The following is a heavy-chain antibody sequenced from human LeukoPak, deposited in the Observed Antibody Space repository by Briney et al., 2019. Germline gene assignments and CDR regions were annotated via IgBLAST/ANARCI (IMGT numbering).Heavy chain of an antibody. CDR1: GYTFTSYY. CDR2: INPSGGST. CDR3: ARCSGWYLMYFDY. Sequence: RASVKVSCKASGYTFTSYYMHWVRQAPGQGLEWMGIINPSGGSTSYAQKLQGRVTMTRDMSTSTVYMELSSLRSEDTAVYYCARCSGWYLMYFDYWGQGTLVTVSS. D-gene: IGHD6-19*01. J-gene: IGHJ4*02. V-gene: IGHV1-46*01.